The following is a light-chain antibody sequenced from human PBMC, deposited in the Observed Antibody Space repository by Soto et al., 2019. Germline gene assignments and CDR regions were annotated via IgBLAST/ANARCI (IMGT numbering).Light chain of an antibody. Sequence: SYELTQPPSVSVAPGQTANIACGGTNIGSETVHWYQQKSGQAPVLVLYYNGDRPSGIPERFSGSNSGNTATLTISRVEAGDEADYYCQLWDSNTDHPVFGGGTKLTVL. J-gene: IGLJ2*01. V-gene: IGLV3-21*01. CDR3: QLWDSNTDHPV. CDR2: YNG. CDR1: NIGSET.